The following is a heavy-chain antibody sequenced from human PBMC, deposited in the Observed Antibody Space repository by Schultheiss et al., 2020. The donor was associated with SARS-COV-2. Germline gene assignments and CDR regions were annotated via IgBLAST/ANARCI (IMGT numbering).Heavy chain of an antibody. D-gene: IGHD6-19*01. J-gene: IGHJ4*02. CDR2: IYPGDSDT. V-gene: IGHV5-51*01. CDR1: GYSFTSYW. Sequence: ESLKISCKGSGYSFTSYWIGWVRQMPGKGLEWMGIIYPGDSDTRFRPPFQGLVTISADKTNSTAYLQWSRLKASDTAMYYCARHDSGNLFSRPSILSTWGQGTLVTVSS. CDR3: ARHDSGNLFSRPSILST.